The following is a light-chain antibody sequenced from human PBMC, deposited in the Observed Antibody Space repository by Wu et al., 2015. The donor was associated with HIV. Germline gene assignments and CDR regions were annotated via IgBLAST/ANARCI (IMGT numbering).Light chain of an antibody. J-gene: IGKJ1*01. CDR1: QSVSNDY. CDR2: GAS. Sequence: IVLTQSPGTLSLSPGERATLSCRASQSVSNDYLAWYQQKPGQAPRLLVYGASSRATGIPDRFSGSGSGTDFTFTISRLEPEDFVVYYCQQYGRSPATFGQGTKGGNQ. V-gene: IGKV3-20*01. CDR3: QQYGRSPAT.